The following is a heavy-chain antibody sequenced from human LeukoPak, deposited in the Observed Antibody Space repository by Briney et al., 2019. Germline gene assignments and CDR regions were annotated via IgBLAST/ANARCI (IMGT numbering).Heavy chain of an antibody. J-gene: IGHJ4*02. V-gene: IGHV3-11*01. CDR1: GFTFSDYY. D-gene: IGHD2-15*01. CDR2: ISSSGCTI. Sequence: GGSLRLSCAASGFTFSDYYMSWIRQAPGKGLEWVSYISSSGCTIYYADSVKGRFTISRDNAKNSLYLQMNSLRAEDTAVYYCARDGEGYCSGGSCSEPYDYWGQGTLVTVSS. CDR3: ARDGEGYCSGGSCSEPYDY.